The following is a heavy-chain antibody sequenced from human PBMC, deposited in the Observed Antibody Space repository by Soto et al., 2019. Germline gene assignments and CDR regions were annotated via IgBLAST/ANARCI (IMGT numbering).Heavy chain of an antibody. J-gene: IGHJ4*02. CDR1: GFTFSSYG. D-gene: IGHD5-12*01. V-gene: IGHV3-33*01. CDR3: ARWGGSGYAFDY. Sequence: QVQLVESGGGVVQPGRSLRLSCAASGFTFSSYGMHWVRQAPGKGLEWVAVIWYDGSNKYYADSVKGRFTISRDNSKNTLYLQLNSLRAEDTAVYYWARWGGSGYAFDYWGQGTLVTVSS. CDR2: IWYDGSNK.